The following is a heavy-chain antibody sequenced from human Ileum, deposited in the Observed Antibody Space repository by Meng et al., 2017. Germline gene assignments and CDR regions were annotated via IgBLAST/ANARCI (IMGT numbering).Heavy chain of an antibody. V-gene: IGHV4-4*07. J-gene: IGHJ4*02. D-gene: IGHD1-26*01. Sequence: GSLRLSCTVSGGSISSYDWNWIRQPAGEGLEWIGRIYPNGNTNYNPSLRSRVTIAIDTSKNQVSLKVNSVAASDTAVYYCASSAPTTRLRLQTWGQGPVVTVSS. CDR1: GGSISSYD. CDR3: ASSAPTTRLRLQT. CDR2: IYPNGNT.